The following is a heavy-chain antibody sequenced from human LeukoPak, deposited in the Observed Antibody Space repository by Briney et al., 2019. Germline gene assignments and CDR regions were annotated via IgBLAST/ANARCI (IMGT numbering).Heavy chain of an antibody. CDR2: ISSSSSYI. V-gene: IGHV3-21*01. D-gene: IGHD1-26*01. CDR1: GFTFSSYS. Sequence: GGSLRLSCAASGFTFSSYSMNWVRQAPGKGLEWVSSISSSSSYIYYADSVKGRFTISRDNAKNSLYLQMNSLRAEDTALYYCARASDKGGDYWGQGTLVTVSS. J-gene: IGHJ4*02. CDR3: ARASDKGGDY.